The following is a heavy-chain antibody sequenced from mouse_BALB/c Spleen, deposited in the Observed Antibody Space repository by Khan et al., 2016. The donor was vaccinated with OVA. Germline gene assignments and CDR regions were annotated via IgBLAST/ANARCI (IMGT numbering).Heavy chain of an antibody. CDR2: ISHSGNT. J-gene: IGHJ2*01. CDR1: GFSITSDYA. Sequence: VQLQESGPGLVKPSQSLSLTCTVPGFSITSDYAWYWIRQSPGNQLEWMGYISHSGNTRYNPSLKSRISITRDTSKNQFFLQLISVPTEDTATYYCARAIGGKWGQGTTLTVSS. CDR3: ARAIGGK. D-gene: IGHD2-14*01. V-gene: IGHV3-2*02.